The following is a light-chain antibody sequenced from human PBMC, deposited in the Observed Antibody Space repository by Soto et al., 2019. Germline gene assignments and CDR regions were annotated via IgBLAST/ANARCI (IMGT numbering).Light chain of an antibody. CDR1: QMVLYSSNNKSY. CDR3: QQYGSSPRT. J-gene: IGKJ1*01. V-gene: IGKV4-1*01. Sequence: DLMLTPSPDSLPVSLGGRANINHNSSQMVLYSSNNKSYLAWYQQKPGQPPKLLIYWASTRESGVPDRFSGSGSGTDFTLTISRLEPEDFAVYYCQQYGSSPRTFGQGTKVDI. CDR2: WAS.